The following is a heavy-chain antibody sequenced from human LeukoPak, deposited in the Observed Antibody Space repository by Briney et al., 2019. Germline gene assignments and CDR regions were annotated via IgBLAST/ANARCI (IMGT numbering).Heavy chain of an antibody. CDR1: GFTFNAYA. CDR2: VKGDGVTT. D-gene: IGHD6-19*01. J-gene: IGHJ4*02. Sequence: GGSLRLSCAASGFTFNAYAIHWVRQAPVKGLEWVSLVKGDGVTTDYANSVKGRFTVSRDNSKNSLYLQMSNLRTEDTALYYCVRDTGSGWDFDYWGQGTLVTVSS. CDR3: VRDTGSGWDFDY. V-gene: IGHV3-43*02.